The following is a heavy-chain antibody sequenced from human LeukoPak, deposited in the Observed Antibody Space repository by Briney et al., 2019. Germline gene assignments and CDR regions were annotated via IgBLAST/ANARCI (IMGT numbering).Heavy chain of an antibody. V-gene: IGHV3-23*01. CDR2: ISGSGSST. Sequence: GGSLRLSCAASGFTFSSYAMTWVRQAPGKGLEWVSAISGSGSSTYYAGSVKGRFTISRDNSKNTLFLQVNSLRAEDTAVYYCAKGPIAAATYYYYYYMDVWGKGTTATVSS. CDR3: AKGPIAAATYYYYYYMDV. J-gene: IGHJ6*03. CDR1: GFTFSSYA. D-gene: IGHD6-13*01.